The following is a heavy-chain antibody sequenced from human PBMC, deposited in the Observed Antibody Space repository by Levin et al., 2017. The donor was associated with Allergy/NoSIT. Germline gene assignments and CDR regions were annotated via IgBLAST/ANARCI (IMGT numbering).Heavy chain of an antibody. CDR3: ARVAGYSYGYYFDY. CDR2: IYLSGST. CDR1: GGSISSGGYS. V-gene: IGHV4-30-2*01. J-gene: IGHJ4*02. Sequence: SETLSLTCAVSGGSISSGGYSWSWIRQPPGKGLEWIGNIYLSGSTYYNPSLKSRVTISVDRSKNQFSLNLSSVTAADTTVYYCARVAGYSYGYYFDYWGQGTLVTVSS. D-gene: IGHD5-18*01.